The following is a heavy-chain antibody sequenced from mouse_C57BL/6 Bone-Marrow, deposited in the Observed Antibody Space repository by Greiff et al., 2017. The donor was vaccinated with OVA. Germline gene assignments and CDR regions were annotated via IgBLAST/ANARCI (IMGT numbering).Heavy chain of an antibody. CDR1: GFTFTDYY. CDR2: IRNKANGYTT. CDR3: ARYKYYGSSWTYFDY. Sequence: EVQGVESGGGLVQPGGSLSLSCAASGFTFTDYYMSWVRQPPGKALEWLGFIRNKANGYTTEYSASVKGRFTISRDNSQSILYLQMNALRAEDSATYYCARYKYYGSSWTYFDYWGQGTTLTVSS. J-gene: IGHJ2*01. V-gene: IGHV7-3*01. D-gene: IGHD1-1*01.